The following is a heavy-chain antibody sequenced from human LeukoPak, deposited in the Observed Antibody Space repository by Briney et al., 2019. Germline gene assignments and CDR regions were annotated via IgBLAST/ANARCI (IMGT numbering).Heavy chain of an antibody. CDR1: GFTFSSYW. CDR3: ARDSPYYYDSSGPHLDY. Sequence: GGSLRLSCAASGFTFSSYWMSWVRQAPGKGLEWVANIKQDGSEKYYVDSVKGRFTISRDNVKNSLYLQMNSLRAEDTAVYYCARDSPYYYDSSGPHLDYWGQGTLVTVSS. J-gene: IGHJ4*02. V-gene: IGHV3-7*03. D-gene: IGHD3-22*01. CDR2: IKQDGSEK.